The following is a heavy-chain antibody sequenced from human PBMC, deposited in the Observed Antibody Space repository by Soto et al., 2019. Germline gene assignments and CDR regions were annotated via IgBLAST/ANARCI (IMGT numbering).Heavy chain of an antibody. CDR3: ARVRDYDILTGTYLGGFDP. V-gene: IGHV1-69*02. Sequence: ASVKVSCKASGGTFSSYTISWVRQAPGQGLEWMGRIIPILGIANYAQKFQGRVTITADKSTSTAYMELSSLRSEDTAVYYCARVRDYDILTGTYLGGFDPWGQGTLVTVSS. D-gene: IGHD3-9*01. J-gene: IGHJ5*02. CDR2: IIPILGIA. CDR1: GGTFSSYT.